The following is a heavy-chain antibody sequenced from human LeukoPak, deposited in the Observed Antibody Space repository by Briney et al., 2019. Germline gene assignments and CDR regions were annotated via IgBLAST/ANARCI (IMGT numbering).Heavy chain of an antibody. Sequence: GGSLRLSCAASGFTFSDYYMSWIRQAPGKGLEWVSYISSSSSYTNYADSVEGRFTISRDNAKNSLYLQMNSLRAEDTAVYYCARDILTGPYFDYWGQGTLVTVSS. D-gene: IGHD3-9*01. CDR2: ISSSSSYT. J-gene: IGHJ4*02. V-gene: IGHV3-11*06. CDR3: ARDILTGPYFDY. CDR1: GFTFSDYY.